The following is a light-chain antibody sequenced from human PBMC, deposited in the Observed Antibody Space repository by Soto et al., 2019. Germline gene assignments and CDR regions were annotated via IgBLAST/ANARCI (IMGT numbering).Light chain of an antibody. CDR1: SSNIGNNY. V-gene: IGLV1-47*02. CDR2: SNN. J-gene: IGLJ2*01. CDR3: AAWDDSLNMV. Sequence: QSVLTQPPSASGTPGQRVTISCSGSSSNIGNNYVYWYQHLPGTAPKLLIYSNNQQPSGVPDRFSASKSGSSASLAISGLRSEDEADYYCAAWDDSLNMVFGGGTKLTVL.